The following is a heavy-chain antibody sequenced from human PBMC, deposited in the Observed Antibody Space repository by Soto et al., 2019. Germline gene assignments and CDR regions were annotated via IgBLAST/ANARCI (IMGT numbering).Heavy chain of an antibody. J-gene: IGHJ6*02. CDR2: IRSKAYGGTT. V-gene: IGHV3-49*04. Sequence: GGSLRLSCTASGFTFGDYAMSWVRQAPGKGLEWVGFIRSKAYGGTTEYAASVKGRFTISRDDSKSIAYLQMNSLKTEDTAVYYCTREGLTADAAAGKPNYYYYGMDVWGQGTTVTVSS. CDR3: TREGLTADAAAGKPNYYYYGMDV. CDR1: GFTFGDYA. D-gene: IGHD6-13*01.